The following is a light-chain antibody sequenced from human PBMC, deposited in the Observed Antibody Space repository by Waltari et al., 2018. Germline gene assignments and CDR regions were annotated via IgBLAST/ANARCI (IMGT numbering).Light chain of an antibody. J-gene: IGLJ2*01. CDR3: SSYRSTISVV. CDR2: DVT. V-gene: IGLV2-14*03. Sequence: QSALTQPASVSGSPGQSITISCPGTRSDIGHYHYVSWYQQHPGKAPKLIIFDVTNRPSGVSDRFSGSKSGNTASLTISALQAEDEGDYYCSSYRSTISVVFGGGTKVTVL. CDR1: RSDIGHYHY.